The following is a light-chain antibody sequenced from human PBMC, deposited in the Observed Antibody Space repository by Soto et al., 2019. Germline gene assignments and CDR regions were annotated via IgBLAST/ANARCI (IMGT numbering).Light chain of an antibody. V-gene: IGKV1-5*01. Sequence: DIQMTQSPSSLSASVGDRVTITCRASQTISGYLNWYQQKPGKAPELLIYAASYLGNGVPSRFSGSGSGAYFTLTISSLQPDDFATYYCQHYNSYSEAFGQGTKVDIK. CDR1: QTISGY. J-gene: IGKJ1*01. CDR2: AAS. CDR3: QHYNSYSEA.